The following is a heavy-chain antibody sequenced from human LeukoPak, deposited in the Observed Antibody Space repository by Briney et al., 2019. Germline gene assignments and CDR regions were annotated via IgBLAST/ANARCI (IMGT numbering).Heavy chain of an antibody. CDR1: GGSISSGGYY. CDR3: ATNLIAPGSDQYTPIAADAFDI. CDR2: IYYSGST. D-gene: IGHD6-25*01. V-gene: IGHV4-31*03. Sequence: SETLSLTCTVSGGSISSGGYYWSWIRQHPGKGLEWIGYIYYSGSTYYNPSLKSRVTISVDTSKNQFSLKLSSVTAADTAVYYCATNLIAPGSDQYTPIAADAFDIWGQGTMVTVSS. J-gene: IGHJ3*02.